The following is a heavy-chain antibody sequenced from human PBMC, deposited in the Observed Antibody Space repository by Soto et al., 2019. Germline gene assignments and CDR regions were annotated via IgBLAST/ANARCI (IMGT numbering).Heavy chain of an antibody. V-gene: IGHV5-51*03. CDR3: GATTGMGKYYFYY. J-gene: IGHJ4*02. CDR1: GHNLIDFW. Sequence: EVQLVQSGAELRKPGESLKISCKASGHNLIDFWIGWVRQMHGKGPEWMGSIYPGDSDTRYSPSFQGQVTISADKSISTAYLQWSSLKASDAAMYYCGATTGMGKYYFYYWGQGTLVTVSA. D-gene: IGHD6-13*01. CDR2: IYPGDSDT.